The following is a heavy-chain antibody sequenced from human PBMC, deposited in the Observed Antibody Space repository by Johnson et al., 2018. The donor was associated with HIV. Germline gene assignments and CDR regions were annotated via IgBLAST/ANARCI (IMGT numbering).Heavy chain of an antibody. Sequence: QVQLVESGGGLVQPGGSLRLSCAASGFTFSSYAMSWVRQAPGKGLEWVAVISYDGSNKYYADSVKGRFTISRDNSKNTLYLQMNSLRAEDTAVYYCAREKLRYSRPSKHDAFDIWGQGTMVTVSS. V-gene: IGHV3-30-3*01. CDR1: GFTFSSYA. D-gene: IGHD6-13*01. J-gene: IGHJ3*02. CDR2: ISYDGSNK. CDR3: AREKLRYSRPSKHDAFDI.